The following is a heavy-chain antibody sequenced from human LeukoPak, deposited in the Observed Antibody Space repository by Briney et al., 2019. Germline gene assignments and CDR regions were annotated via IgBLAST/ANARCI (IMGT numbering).Heavy chain of an antibody. V-gene: IGHV3-74*01. CDR3: AGGGYSSGWHAFDI. Sequence: GGSLRLSCAASGFTFSSYWVHWVRHAPGKGLVWVSHIHSDGSSTSYADSVKGRFTISRDNAKNTLDLQMNSLRAEDTAVYYCAGGGYSSGWHAFDIWGQGTMVTVSS. CDR1: GFTFSSYW. D-gene: IGHD6-19*01. J-gene: IGHJ3*02. CDR2: IHSDGSST.